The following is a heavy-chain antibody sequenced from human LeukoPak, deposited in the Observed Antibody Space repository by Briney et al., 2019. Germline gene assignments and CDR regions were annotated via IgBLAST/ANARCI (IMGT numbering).Heavy chain of an antibody. J-gene: IGHJ4*02. V-gene: IGHV4-39*07. CDR1: GGSISSSSYY. CDR3: ARGLGGSYLDY. Sequence: PSETLSLTCTVSGGSISSSSYYWGWIRQPPGKGLEWIGSIYYSGSTYYNPSLKSRVTISVDTSKNQFSLKLSSVTAADTAVYYCARGLGGSYLDYWGQGTLVTVSS. CDR2: IYYSGST. D-gene: IGHD1-26*01.